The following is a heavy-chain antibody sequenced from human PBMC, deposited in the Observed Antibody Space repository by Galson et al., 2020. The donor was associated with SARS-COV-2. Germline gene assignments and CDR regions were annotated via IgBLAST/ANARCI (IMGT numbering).Heavy chain of an antibody. J-gene: IGHJ5*02. CDR3: ARGKYSSSWYTPRNWFDP. CDR1: GGSFSGYY. Sequence: SETLSLTCAVYGGSFSGYYWSWIRQPPGKGLEWIGEINHSGSTNYNPSLKSRVTISVDTSKNQFSLKLSSVTAADTAVYYCARGKYSSSWYTPRNWFDPWGQGTLVTVSS. CDR2: INHSGST. V-gene: IGHV4-34*01. D-gene: IGHD6-13*01.